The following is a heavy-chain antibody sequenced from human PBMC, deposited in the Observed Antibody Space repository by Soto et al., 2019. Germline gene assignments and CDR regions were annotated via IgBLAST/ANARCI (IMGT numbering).Heavy chain of an antibody. CDR3: AREIVVPASYYYYYGMDV. Sequence: QVQLVQSGAEVKKPGSSVKVSCKASGGTFSSYAISWVRQAPGQGLEWMGGIIPIFGTANYAQKFQGRVKITADEATSTAYMVLSSLRSEDTAVYYCAREIVVPASYYYYYGMDVCGQGITVTVSS. J-gene: IGHJ6*02. D-gene: IGHD2-2*01. CDR1: GGTFSSYA. V-gene: IGHV1-69*01. CDR2: IIPIFGTA.